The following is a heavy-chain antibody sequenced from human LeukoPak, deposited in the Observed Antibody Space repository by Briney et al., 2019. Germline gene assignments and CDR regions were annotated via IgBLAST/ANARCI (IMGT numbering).Heavy chain of an antibody. CDR3: ATGSDFYYAS. J-gene: IGHJ5*02. D-gene: IGHD3-3*01. V-gene: IGHV3-30-3*01. Sequence: PGRSLRLSCVASGFTFTRNCMHWVRQAPGKGLEWVAAIPHDGSNAYYADSVKGRFTISRDDSKNTQYLQMNSLRIEDSAVYYYATGSDFYYASWGQGTLVTVSS. CDR2: IPHDGSNA. CDR1: GFTFTRNC.